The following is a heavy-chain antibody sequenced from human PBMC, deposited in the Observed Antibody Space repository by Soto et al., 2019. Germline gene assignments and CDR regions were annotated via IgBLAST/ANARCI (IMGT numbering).Heavy chain of an antibody. CDR1: GFSFNYNH. CDR2: IYYNGDT. Sequence: VQLVESGGDLIQPGGSLRLSCAASGFSFNYNHMTWVRQAPGRGPEWVSTIYYNGDTFHADSVKGRFTISRDTSKNMLYLQMNSLKPEDTAVYYCATGVETAKAGYWGQGTLVIVSS. J-gene: IGHJ4*02. D-gene: IGHD2-21*02. V-gene: IGHV3-53*01. CDR3: ATGVETAKAGY.